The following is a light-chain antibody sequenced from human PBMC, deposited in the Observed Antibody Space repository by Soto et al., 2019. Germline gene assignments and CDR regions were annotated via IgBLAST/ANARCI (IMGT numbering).Light chain of an antibody. Sequence: QSVLTQPPSVSGAPGQRVTISCTGSSSNIGAGYDVHWYQQLPGTAPKLLIYGNSNRPSGVPDRFSGSKSGTSASLAITGLQAEDEADYSCQSYDSSLRDVVFGGGTQLTVL. CDR1: SSNIGAGYD. V-gene: IGLV1-40*01. CDR3: QSYDSSLRDVV. J-gene: IGLJ2*01. CDR2: GNS.